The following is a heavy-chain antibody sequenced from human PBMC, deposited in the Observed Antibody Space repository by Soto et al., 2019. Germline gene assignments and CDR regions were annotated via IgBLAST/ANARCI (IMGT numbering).Heavy chain of an antibody. V-gene: IGHV1-69*08. D-gene: IGHD5-12*01. CDR3: ARDSPIGSPFSGYDAIVH. CDR2: IITLLDTA. J-gene: IGHJ4*02. Sequence: QVQLVKSGAEVKKPGSSVKVSCKTSGGTFSNDIITWVRQAPGQGLEWMGRIITLLDTANYAQKFQGRVTINADKSTGTAYMELNSLRSEDTAVYYCARDSPIGSPFSGYDAIVHWGQGTLGTVSS. CDR1: GGTFSNDI.